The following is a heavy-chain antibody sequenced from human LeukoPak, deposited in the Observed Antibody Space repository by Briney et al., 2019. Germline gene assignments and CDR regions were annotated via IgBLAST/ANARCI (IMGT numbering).Heavy chain of an antibody. V-gene: IGHV3-30-3*01. Sequence: HPGGSLRLSCAASGFTFSSYAMHWVRQAPGKGLEWVAVISYDGSNKYYADSVKGRFTISRDNSKNTLYLQMNSLRAEDTAVYYCAKDVAYYDILTGYTHYFDYWGQGTLVTVSS. J-gene: IGHJ4*02. D-gene: IGHD3-9*01. CDR2: ISYDGSNK. CDR1: GFTFSSYA. CDR3: AKDVAYYDILTGYTHYFDY.